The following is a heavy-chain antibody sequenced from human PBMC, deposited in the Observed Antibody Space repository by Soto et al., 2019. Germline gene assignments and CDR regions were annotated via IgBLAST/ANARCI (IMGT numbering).Heavy chain of an antibody. J-gene: IGHJ3*01. Sequence: EVQLLESGGGLVQPGGSLRLSCAASGFTFNTYVMNWVRQAPGKGLEWVSTISYSADKTHYADSVKGRFTISRDNSRDTLFLQMNSLRAYDAAVYYCARRARTATTNWGAFYVWGQGTMVTVSS. CDR1: GFTFNTYV. D-gene: IGHD1-7*01. CDR2: ISYSADKT. CDR3: ARRARTATTNWGAFYV. V-gene: IGHV3-23*01.